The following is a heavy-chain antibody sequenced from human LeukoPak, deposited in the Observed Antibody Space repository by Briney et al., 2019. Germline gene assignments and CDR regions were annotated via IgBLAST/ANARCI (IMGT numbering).Heavy chain of an antibody. V-gene: IGHV4-61*02. CDR2: IYTSGNT. CDR1: GDSISSGSYY. Sequence: PSETLSLTCTVSGDSISSGSYYWSWIRQPAGKGLEWIGRIYTSGNTNYNPSLKSRVTISVDTSKNQFSLKLSSVTAADTAVYYCARAFDIDYWGQGTLVTVSS. D-gene: IGHD3-9*01. J-gene: IGHJ4*02. CDR3: ARAFDIDY.